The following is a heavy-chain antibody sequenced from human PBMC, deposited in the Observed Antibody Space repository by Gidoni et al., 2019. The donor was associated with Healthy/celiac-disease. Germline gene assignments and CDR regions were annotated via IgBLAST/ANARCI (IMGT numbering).Heavy chain of an antibody. V-gene: IGHV5-51*01. CDR2: IYPGDPDT. J-gene: IGHJ3*02. D-gene: IGHD6-19*01. CDR3: ARHSSGWSDAFDI. CDR1: GYRFTSYW. Sequence: EVQLVQSGAEVKKPGESLKISCQGSGYRFTSYWIGWVRQMPGKGLEWMGIIYPGDPDTRYSPSFHGQVPISADKSISTAYLQWSSLKASDTAIYYCARHSSGWSDAFDIWGQGTMVTVSS.